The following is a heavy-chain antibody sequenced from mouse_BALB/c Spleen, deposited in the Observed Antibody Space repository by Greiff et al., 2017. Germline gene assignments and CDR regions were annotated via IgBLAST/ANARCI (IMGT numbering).Heavy chain of an antibody. Sequence: EVQRVESGGGLVQPGGSRKLSCAASGFTFSSFGMHWVRQAPEKGLEWVAYISSGSSTIYYADTVKGRFTISRDNPKNTLFLQMTSLRSEDTAMYYCARRGPYYGNYYAMDYWGQGTSVTVSS. CDR1: GFTFSSFG. D-gene: IGHD2-10*01. CDR3: ARRGPYYGNYYAMDY. CDR2: ISSGSSTI. J-gene: IGHJ4*01. V-gene: IGHV5-17*02.